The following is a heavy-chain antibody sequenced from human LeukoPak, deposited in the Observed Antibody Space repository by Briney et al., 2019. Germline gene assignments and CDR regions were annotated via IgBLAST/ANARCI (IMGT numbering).Heavy chain of an antibody. CDR2: IYYSGNT. CDR1: GGSINSYY. Sequence: PSETLSLTCTVSGGSINSYYWSWIRQPPGKGLEWIGYIYYSGNTNYNPSLRSRVSISIDTSKNQLSLQLSSVTAADTAVYYCARDRDSSGLRDFDLWGRGTLVTVSA. CDR3: ARDRDSSGLRDFDL. D-gene: IGHD3-22*01. V-gene: IGHV4-59*01. J-gene: IGHJ2*01.